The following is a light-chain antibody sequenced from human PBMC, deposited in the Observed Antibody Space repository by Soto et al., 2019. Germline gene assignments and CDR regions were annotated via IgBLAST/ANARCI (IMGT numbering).Light chain of an antibody. J-gene: IGKJ1*01. CDR1: QSLVHSDGNTY. V-gene: IGKV2-30*02. CDR2: KVS. Sequence: DVVMTQSPISLPVTLGQPASISCRSSQSLVHSDGNTYLNWFQQRPGQSPRRLIYKVSNRDSGVPDRFSGSGSGTDFTLKISRVEAEDVGVYYCMQGIHWPWTFDQGTKVDNK. CDR3: MQGIHWPWT.